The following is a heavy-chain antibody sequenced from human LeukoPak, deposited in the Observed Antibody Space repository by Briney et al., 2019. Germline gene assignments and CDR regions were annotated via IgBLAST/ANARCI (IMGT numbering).Heavy chain of an antibody. J-gene: IGHJ4*02. CDR2: IKQDGSEK. Sequence: PGGSLSLSCAASGFTFSSYWMSWVRQAPGKGLEWVANIKQDGSEKYYVDSVKGRFTISRDNAKNSLYLQMNSLRAEDTAVYYCARPGYSGYDPFDYWGQGTLVTVSS. CDR3: ARPGYSGYDPFDY. D-gene: IGHD5-12*01. V-gene: IGHV3-7*01. CDR1: GFTFSSYW.